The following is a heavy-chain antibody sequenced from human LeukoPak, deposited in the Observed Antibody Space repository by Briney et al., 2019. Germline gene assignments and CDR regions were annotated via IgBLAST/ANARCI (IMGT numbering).Heavy chain of an antibody. CDR1: GFTFSSYA. J-gene: IGHJ4*02. Sequence: PGRSLRLSCAASGFTFSSYAMHWVRQAPGKGLEWVAVISYDGSNKYYADSVKGRFTISRDNSKNTLYLQMNSLRAEDTAVYYYASLWHNDYWGQGTLVTVSS. CDR3: ASLWHNDY. CDR2: ISYDGSNK. V-gene: IGHV3-30-3*01. D-gene: IGHD3-10*01.